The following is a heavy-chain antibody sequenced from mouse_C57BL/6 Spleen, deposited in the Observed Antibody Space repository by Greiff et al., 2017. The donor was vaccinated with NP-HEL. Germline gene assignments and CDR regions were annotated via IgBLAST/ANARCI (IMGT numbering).Heavy chain of an antibody. Sequence: EVQLVESEGGLVQPGSSMKLSCTASGFTFSDYYMAWVRQVPDKGLEWVANINYDGSSTYYLDSLKSRFIISRCNAKNILYLQMSSLKSEDTATYYCARDDYDYAMDYWGQGTSVTVSS. CDR1: GFTFSDYY. CDR2: INYDGSST. V-gene: IGHV5-16*01. CDR3: ARDDYDYAMDY. D-gene: IGHD2-13*01. J-gene: IGHJ4*01.